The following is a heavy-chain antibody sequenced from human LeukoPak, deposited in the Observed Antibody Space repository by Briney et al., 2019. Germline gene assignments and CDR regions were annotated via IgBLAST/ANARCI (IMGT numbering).Heavy chain of an antibody. Sequence: ASVKVSCKASGGTFSSYAISWVRQAPGQGLEWMGRIIPILGIANYAQKFQGRVTITADKSTSTAYMELSSLRSEDTAVYYCADQINYYDSSGYYSYWGQGTLVTVSS. CDR2: IIPILGIA. CDR3: ADQINYYDSSGYYSY. D-gene: IGHD3-22*01. V-gene: IGHV1-69*04. J-gene: IGHJ4*02. CDR1: GGTFSSYA.